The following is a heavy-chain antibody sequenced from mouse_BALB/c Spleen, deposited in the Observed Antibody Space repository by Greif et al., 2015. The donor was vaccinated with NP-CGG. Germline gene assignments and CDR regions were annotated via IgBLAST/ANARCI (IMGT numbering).Heavy chain of an antibody. CDR2: IWGDGST. D-gene: IGHD2-12*01. CDR1: GFSLTGYG. J-gene: IGHJ1*01. CDR3: ARALDYKWYFDV. Sequence: VNVVESGPGLVAPSQSLSITCTVSGFSLTGYGVNWVRQPPGKGLEWLGMIWGDGSTDYNSALKSRLSISKDNSKSQVFLKMNSLQTDDTARYYCARALDYKWYFDVWGAETTVTVSS. V-gene: IGHV2-6-7*01.